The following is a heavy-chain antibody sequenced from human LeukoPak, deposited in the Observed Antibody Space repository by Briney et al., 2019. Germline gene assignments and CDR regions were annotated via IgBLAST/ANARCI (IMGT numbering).Heavy chain of an antibody. CDR1: GFTFTDAW. CDR3: TTYYYDSTSDFAY. CDR2: IKSKTAGETT. Sequence: GGFLRLSCAASGFTFTDAWMSWVRQAPGKGLEWVGRIKSKTAGETTDYAAPVRGRFTISRDDSKNTLYLLMISLKTEDTAVYYCTTYYYDSTSDFAYWGQGTLVTVSS. D-gene: IGHD3-22*01. V-gene: IGHV3-15*01. J-gene: IGHJ4*02.